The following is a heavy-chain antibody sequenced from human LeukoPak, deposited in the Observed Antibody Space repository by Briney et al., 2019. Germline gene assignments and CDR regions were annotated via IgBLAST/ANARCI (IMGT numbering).Heavy chain of an antibody. Sequence: GGSLRLSCAASGFTFSSYAMHWVRQAPGKGLEWVAVISYDGSNKYYADSVKGRFTISRDNSKNTLCLQMNSLRAEDTAVYYCARETSNLAALDYWGQGTLVTVSS. CDR3: ARETSNLAALDY. CDR2: ISYDGSNK. V-gene: IGHV3-30*04. CDR1: GFTFSSYA. J-gene: IGHJ4*02. D-gene: IGHD6-13*01.